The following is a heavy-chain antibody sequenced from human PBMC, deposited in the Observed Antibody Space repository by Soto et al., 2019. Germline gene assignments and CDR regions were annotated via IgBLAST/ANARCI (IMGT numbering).Heavy chain of an antibody. Sequence: QVQLVQSGAEVKKPGASVKVSCKASGYTFTSYDINWVRQASGQGLEWMGWMNPDSGITGYAQKFQGRVTMTRDTSTNTAYMELSSLRFEDTAVYYRARPPQLSRVGLYYYYMDVWGEGTTVTVSS. D-gene: IGHD3-10*01. CDR3: ARPPQLSRVGLYYYYMDV. CDR1: GYTFTSYD. V-gene: IGHV1-8*01. CDR2: MNPDSGIT. J-gene: IGHJ6*03.